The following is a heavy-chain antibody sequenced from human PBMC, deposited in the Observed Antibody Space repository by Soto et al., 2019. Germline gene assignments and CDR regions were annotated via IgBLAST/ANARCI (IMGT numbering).Heavy chain of an antibody. CDR3: ARVVRVVAGYYMDV. J-gene: IGHJ6*03. CDR2: IYYSGST. Sequence: SETLSLTCTVSGGSISSYYWSWIRQPPGKGLEWIGYIYYSGSTNYNPSLKSRVTISVDTSKNQFSLKLSSVTAADTAVYYCARVVRVVAGYYMDVWGKGTTVTVSS. D-gene: IGHD2-15*01. V-gene: IGHV4-59*08. CDR1: GGSISSYY.